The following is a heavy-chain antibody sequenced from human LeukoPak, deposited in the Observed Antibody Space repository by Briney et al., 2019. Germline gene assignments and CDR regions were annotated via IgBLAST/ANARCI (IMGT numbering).Heavy chain of an antibody. Sequence: SETLSLTCAVSGGSVRSYYWTWIRQPAGKGLEWIGRIYTSGTTAYNPSLKSRVMMSLDTSKNQFSLTLRSVTGADTALYYCATIAVVRGRNSFDSWGQGTLVTVSS. CDR2: IYTSGTT. D-gene: IGHD3-10*01. J-gene: IGHJ5*01. V-gene: IGHV4-4*07. CDR3: ATIAVVRGRNSFDS. CDR1: GGSVRSYY.